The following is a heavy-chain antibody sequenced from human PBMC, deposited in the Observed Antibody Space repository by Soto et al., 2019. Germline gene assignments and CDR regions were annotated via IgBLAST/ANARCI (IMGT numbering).Heavy chain of an antibody. CDR1: GFTFSGSA. D-gene: IGHD6-13*01. J-gene: IGHJ6*03. CDR2: IRSKANSYAT. Sequence: GGSLRLSCAASGFTFSGSAMHWVRQASGKGLEWVGRIRSKANSYATAYAASVKSRFTISRDDSKNTAYLQMNSLKTEDTAVYYCTRHGFEAAAGTGHSREKRPPNYYYYYMDVWGKGTTVTVSS. V-gene: IGHV3-73*01. CDR3: TRHGFEAAAGTGHSREKRPPNYYYYYMDV.